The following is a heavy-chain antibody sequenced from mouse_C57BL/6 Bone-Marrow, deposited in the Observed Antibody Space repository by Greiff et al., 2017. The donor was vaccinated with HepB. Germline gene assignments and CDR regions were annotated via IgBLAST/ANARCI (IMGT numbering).Heavy chain of an antibody. D-gene: IGHD3-3*01. Sequence: QVQLQQSGAELARPGASVKLSCKASGYTFTSYGISWVKQRTGQGLEWIGEIYPRSGNTYYNEKFKGKATLTADKSSSTAYMELRSLTSEDSAVYFCARCEGDLAWFAYWGQGTLVTVSA. CDR2: IYPRSGNT. CDR3: ARCEGDLAWFAY. J-gene: IGHJ3*01. CDR1: GYTFTSYG. V-gene: IGHV1-81*01.